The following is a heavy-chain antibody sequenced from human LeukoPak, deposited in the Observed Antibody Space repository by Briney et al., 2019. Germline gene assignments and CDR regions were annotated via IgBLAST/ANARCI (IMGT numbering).Heavy chain of an antibody. CDR2: INPNSGGT. CDR1: GYTFTGYY. J-gene: IGHJ4*02. V-gene: IGHV1-2*06. D-gene: IGHD6-13*01. Sequence: ASVKVSCKASGYTFTGYYMHWVRQAPGQRLEWMGRINPNSGGTNYAQKFQGRVTMTRDTSISTAYMELSRLRSDDTAVYYCARDRGYSSSWYGYWGQGTLVTVSS. CDR3: ARDRGYSSSWYGY.